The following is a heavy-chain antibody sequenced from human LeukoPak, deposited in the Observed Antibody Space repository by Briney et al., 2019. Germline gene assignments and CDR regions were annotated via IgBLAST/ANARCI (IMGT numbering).Heavy chain of an antibody. CDR3: ARDAYGYTAYEFDY. CDR2: VNQDGSQK. CDR1: GFSFSTYW. Sequence: PGGSLRLSCATYGFSFSTYWMSWVRRAPGKGLEWVANVNQDGSQKFYVDSVKGRFTISRDNAKNSLFLQMNSLRADDTAVYYCARDAYGYTAYEFDYWGQGTLVTVSS. D-gene: IGHD5-12*01. V-gene: IGHV3-7*05. J-gene: IGHJ4*02.